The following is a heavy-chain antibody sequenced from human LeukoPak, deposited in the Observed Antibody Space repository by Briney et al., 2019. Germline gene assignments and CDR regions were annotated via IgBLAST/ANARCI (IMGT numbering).Heavy chain of an antibody. J-gene: IGHJ5*02. V-gene: IGHV3-53*01. CDR2: IYSGGST. CDR3: ARRPRTYYYDST. Sequence: GGSLRLSCAASGFTVSGNYMSWVRQAPGKGLEWVSVIYSGGSTYYADSVKGRFTISRDNSKNTLYLQMNSLRAEDTAVYYCARRPRTYYYDSTWGQGTLVTVSS. D-gene: IGHD3-22*01. CDR1: GFTVSGNY.